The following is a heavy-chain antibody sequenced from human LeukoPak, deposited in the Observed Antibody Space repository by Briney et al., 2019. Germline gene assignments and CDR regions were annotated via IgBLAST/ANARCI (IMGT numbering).Heavy chain of an antibody. D-gene: IGHD5-12*01. CDR2: IYYTGST. Sequence: SETLSLTCTVSGGSISSYYWSWIRQPPGKGLEWIGYIYYTGSTNYKPSLKSRVTISVDTSKNQFSLELSSVTAADTAVYYCARERRGYSGFHFDFWGQGTLVTVSS. CDR3: ARERRGYSGFHFDF. J-gene: IGHJ4*02. CDR1: GGSISSYY. V-gene: IGHV4-59*01.